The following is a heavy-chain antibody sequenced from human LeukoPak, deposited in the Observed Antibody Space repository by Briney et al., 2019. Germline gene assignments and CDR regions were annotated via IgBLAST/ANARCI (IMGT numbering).Heavy chain of an antibody. D-gene: IGHD3-22*01. CDR3: ARGGYYYDSRVFQH. J-gene: IGHJ1*01. CDR1: GGSISGYY. V-gene: IGHV4-59*01. CDR2: IYYSGST. Sequence: SETLSLTCTVSGGSISGYYWSWIRQPPGKGLEWVGYIYYSGSTNYTPSLKSRVTISVDTSKNQFSLKLSSVTAADTAVYYCARGGYYYDSRVFQHWGQGTLVTVSS.